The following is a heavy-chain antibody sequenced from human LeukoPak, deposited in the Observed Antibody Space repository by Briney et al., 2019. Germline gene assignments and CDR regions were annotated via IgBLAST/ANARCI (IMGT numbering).Heavy chain of an antibody. D-gene: IGHD3-10*01. V-gene: IGHV4-39*01. Sequence: PSGTLSLTCAVSGGSISSSSYYWGWIRQPPGKGLEWIGSIYYSGSTYYNPSLKSRVTISVDTSKNQFSLKLSSVTAADTAVYYCARLSPWGYYGSGSYYIPDYWGQGTLVTVSS. CDR3: ARLSPWGYYGSGSYYIPDY. CDR2: IYYSGST. J-gene: IGHJ4*02. CDR1: GGSISSSSYY.